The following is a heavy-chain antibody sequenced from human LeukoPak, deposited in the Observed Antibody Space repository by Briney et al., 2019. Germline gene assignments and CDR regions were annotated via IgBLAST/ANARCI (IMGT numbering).Heavy chain of an antibody. D-gene: IGHD5-12*01. V-gene: IGHV3-21*04. CDR2: ISSSSSYK. CDR1: GFTFSSYS. J-gene: IGHJ4*02. Sequence: GGSLRLSCVASGFTFSSYSMNWVRQAPGKGLEWVSSISSSSSYKYYTDSVKGRFTISRDNAKNSLYLQMNSLRAEDTAVYYCAKGDIVATITSSSWYTFDYWGQGTLVTVSS. CDR3: AKGDIVATITSSSWYTFDY.